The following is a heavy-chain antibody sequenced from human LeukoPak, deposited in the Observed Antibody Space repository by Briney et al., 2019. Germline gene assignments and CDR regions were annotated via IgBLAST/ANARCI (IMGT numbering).Heavy chain of an antibody. D-gene: IGHD2-21*01. J-gene: IGHJ4*02. V-gene: IGHV1-2*02. CDR3: ASERAYCGGDCYPANLYYFDY. CDR2: INPNSGGT. CDR1: GYTFTGYY. Sequence: ASVKVSCKASGYTFTGYYMHWVRQAPGQGLEWMGWINPNSGGTNYAQKFQGRVTMTRDTSISTAYMELSRLRSDDTAVYYCASERAYCGGDCYPANLYYFDYWGQGTLVTVSS.